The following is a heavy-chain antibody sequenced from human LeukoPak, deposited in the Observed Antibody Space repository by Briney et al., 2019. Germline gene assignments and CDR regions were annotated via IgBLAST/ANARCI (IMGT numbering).Heavy chain of an antibody. J-gene: IGHJ4*02. CDR3: ARGPRVIRLDTAMVDLNYFDY. V-gene: IGHV3-23*01. CDR2: ISGSGGST. Sequence: GGSLRLSCAASGFTFSSYAMSWVRQAPGKGLEWVSAISGSGGSTYYADSVKGRFTISRDNSKNTLYLQMNSLRAEDTAVYYCARGPRVIRLDTAMVDLNYFDYWGQGTLATVSS. D-gene: IGHD5-18*01. CDR1: GFTFSSYA.